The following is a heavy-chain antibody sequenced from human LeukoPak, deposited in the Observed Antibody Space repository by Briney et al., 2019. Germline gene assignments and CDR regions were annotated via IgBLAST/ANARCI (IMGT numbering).Heavy chain of an antibody. Sequence: ASVKVSCKASGYTFTSYGISWVRQAPGQGLEWMGWISAYNGNTNYAQKLQGRVTMTTDTSTSTAYMELRSLRSDDTAVYYCSXDXXXYXXWSGGRYYYGMDVWGQGTTVTVSS. V-gene: IGHV1-18*01. J-gene: IGHJ6*02. CDR2: ISAYNGNT. CDR1: GYTFTSYG. CDR3: SXDXXXYXXWSGGRYYYGMDV. D-gene: IGHD3-3*01.